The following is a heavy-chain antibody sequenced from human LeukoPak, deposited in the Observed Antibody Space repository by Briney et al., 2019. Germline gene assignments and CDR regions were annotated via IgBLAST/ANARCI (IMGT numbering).Heavy chain of an antibody. CDR3: AKGGAVAPRGFDV. D-gene: IGHD4-23*01. CDR2: ITGSGGST. J-gene: IGHJ3*01. Sequence: GGSLRLSCAASGFTFSTYTMSWVRQAPGKGLQRVSGITGSGGSTYYADSVKGRFTISRDNSKNTLYLQMNSLRAEDTAVYYCAKGGAVAPRGFDVWGQGTVVTVSS. V-gene: IGHV3-23*01. CDR1: GFTFSTYT.